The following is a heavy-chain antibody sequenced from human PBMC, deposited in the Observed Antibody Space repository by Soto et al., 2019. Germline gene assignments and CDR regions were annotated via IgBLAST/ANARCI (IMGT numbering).Heavy chain of an antibody. CDR2: IYYSGST. Sequence: SETLSLTCSVSGGSISSSSYFWGWIRQPPGKGLEWIGSIYYSGSTYYNPSLKSRVTVSVDTSKNQFSLKLSPVTAADTAVYYCARRDNSGYYLYWGQGILVTVSS. CDR1: GGSISSSSYF. CDR3: ARRDNSGYYLY. V-gene: IGHV4-39*01. D-gene: IGHD3-22*01. J-gene: IGHJ4*02.